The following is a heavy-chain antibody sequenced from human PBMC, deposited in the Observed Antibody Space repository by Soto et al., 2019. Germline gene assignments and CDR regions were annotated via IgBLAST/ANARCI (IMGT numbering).Heavy chain of an antibody. V-gene: IGHV3-11*01. CDR2: ISSSGSTI. Sequence: GGSLRLSCAASGFTFSDYYMSWIRQAPGKGLEWVSYISSSGSTIYYADSVKGRFTISRDNAKNSLYLQMNSLRAEDTAVYYCARDSGPYCSSTSCYRFDYWGQGTLVTVSS. CDR3: ARDSGPYCSSTSCYRFDY. D-gene: IGHD2-2*01. CDR1: GFTFSDYY. J-gene: IGHJ4*02.